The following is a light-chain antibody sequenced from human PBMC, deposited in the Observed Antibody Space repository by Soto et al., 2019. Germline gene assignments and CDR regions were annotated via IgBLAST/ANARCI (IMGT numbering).Light chain of an antibody. Sequence: QSALTQPPSASGSPGQSVTISCTGTSSDVGGYNYVSWYQQHPGKAPKLMIYEVNKRPSGVPDRFSGSKSGNMASLTVSGLQADDEADYYCSSYAGSNSFVFGTGTKLTVL. CDR3: SSYAGSNSFV. V-gene: IGLV2-8*01. J-gene: IGLJ1*01. CDR1: SSDVGGYNY. CDR2: EVN.